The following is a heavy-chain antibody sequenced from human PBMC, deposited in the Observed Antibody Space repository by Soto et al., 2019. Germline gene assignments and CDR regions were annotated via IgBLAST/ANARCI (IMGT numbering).Heavy chain of an antibody. J-gene: IGHJ5*02. CDR2: ISGNNGIT. CDR3: ARDEGRVYISHYYPNWFDP. Sequence: QAQLVQSGGEVKEPGASVKVSCKASGYTFINFGITWVRQAPGQGLEWMGWISGNNGITKYAQNFQGRVTLSTDTSTSTAYIKLRSLGSDVTSVYYCARDEGRVYISHYYPNWFDPWCQGTLVTVSS. D-gene: IGHD3-10*01. CDR1: GYTFINFG. V-gene: IGHV1-18*01.